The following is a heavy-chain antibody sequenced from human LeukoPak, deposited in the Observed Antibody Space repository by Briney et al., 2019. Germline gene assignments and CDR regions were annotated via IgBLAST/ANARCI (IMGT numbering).Heavy chain of an antibody. Sequence: ASVKVFCKASGYTFTSYGISWVRQAPGQGLEWMGWMNPNSGNTGYAQKFQGRVTMTRNTSISTAYMELSSLRSEDTAVYYCASFGGSSWDFDYWGQGTLVTVSS. V-gene: IGHV1-8*01. J-gene: IGHJ4*02. CDR1: GYTFTSYG. D-gene: IGHD6-13*01. CDR3: ASFGGSSWDFDY. CDR2: MNPNSGNT.